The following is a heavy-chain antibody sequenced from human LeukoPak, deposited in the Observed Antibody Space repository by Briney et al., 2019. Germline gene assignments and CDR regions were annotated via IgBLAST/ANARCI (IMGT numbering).Heavy chain of an antibody. CDR1: GGSMSGSY. CDR2: IYFTGSS. D-gene: IGHD2-15*01. V-gene: IGHV4-59*08. Sequence: SETLSLTCIVSGGSMSGSYWSWIRQPPGKGLEWLGNIYFTGSSKSNPSLKSRVTIPLDTSKNQFSLRLASVTAADAAVYYCARRRQVTSYSPYAFDVWGQGTMVTVSS. CDR3: ARRRQVTSYSPYAFDV. J-gene: IGHJ3*01.